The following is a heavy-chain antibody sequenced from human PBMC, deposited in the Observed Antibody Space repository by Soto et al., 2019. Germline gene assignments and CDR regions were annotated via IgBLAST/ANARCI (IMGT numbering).Heavy chain of an antibody. CDR3: ARGGGYVGFTFYGMDV. CDR2: ISSSSSTI. V-gene: IGHV3-48*02. J-gene: IGHJ6*02. D-gene: IGHD5-12*01. CDR1: GFTFSSYS. Sequence: GGSLRLSCAASGFTFSSYSMNWVRQAPGKGLEWVSYISSSSSTIYYADSVKGRFTISRDNAKNSLYLQMNSLRDEDTAVYYCARGGGYVGFTFYGMDVWGQGTTVTVSS.